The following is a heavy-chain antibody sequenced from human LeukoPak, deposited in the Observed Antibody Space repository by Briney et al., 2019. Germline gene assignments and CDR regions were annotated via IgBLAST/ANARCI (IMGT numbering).Heavy chain of an antibody. V-gene: IGHV4-39*07. CDR2: IYYSGST. CDR1: GGSISSTNYY. CDR3: ARDRDDYSNYGYFDP. Sequence: SETLSLTCTVSGGSISSTNYYWGWIRQPPGKGLEWIGSIYYSGSTYNNPSLKSRVTISVDTSKNQFSLKLSSVTAADTAVYYCARDRDDYSNYGYFDPWGQGTLVTVSS. J-gene: IGHJ5*02. D-gene: IGHD4-11*01.